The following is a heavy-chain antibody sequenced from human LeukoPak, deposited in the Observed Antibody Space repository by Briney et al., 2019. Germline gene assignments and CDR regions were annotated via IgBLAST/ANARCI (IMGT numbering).Heavy chain of an antibody. CDR1: GGSFSGYY. Sequence: KSSETLSLICAVYGGSFSGYYWSWIRQPPGKGLEWIGEINHSGSTNYNPSLKSRVTISVDTSKNQFSLKLSSVTAADTAVYYCARVDPALRFLEWLYPDAGGQGTLVTVSS. J-gene: IGHJ5*02. D-gene: IGHD3-3*01. CDR3: ARVDPALRFLEWLYPDA. CDR2: INHSGST. V-gene: IGHV4-34*01.